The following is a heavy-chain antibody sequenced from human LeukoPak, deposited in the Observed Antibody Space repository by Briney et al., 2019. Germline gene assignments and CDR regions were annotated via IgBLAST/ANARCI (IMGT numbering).Heavy chain of an antibody. J-gene: IGHJ4*02. Sequence: PGGSLRLSCPASGFTVSSNYMSWVRQAPGKGLEWVSVIYSGGSTYYADSVKGRFTISRDNSKNTLYLQMNSLRAEDTAVYYCAREVYGSYYFDYWGQGTLVTVSS. CDR3: AREVYGSYYFDY. CDR1: GFTVSSNY. D-gene: IGHD3-10*01. CDR2: IYSGGST. V-gene: IGHV3-53*01.